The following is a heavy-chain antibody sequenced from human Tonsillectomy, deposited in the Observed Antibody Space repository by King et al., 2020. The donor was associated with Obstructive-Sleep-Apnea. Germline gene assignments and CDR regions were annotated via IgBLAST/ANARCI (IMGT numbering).Heavy chain of an antibody. Sequence: VQLVESGGGLVKPGGSLRLSCVASGFSFSGAWMSWVRQASGKGLEWIGRIKSRSDGGAIEDAAVVKGRFTISRDDSKDTLYLQMNSLKIDETAVYFCSTGAKRRAMDVWGQGTTVTVSS. D-gene: IGHD1-26*01. CDR3: STGAKRRAMDV. V-gene: IGHV3-15*01. CDR1: GFSFSGAW. J-gene: IGHJ6*02. CDR2: IKSRSDGGAI.